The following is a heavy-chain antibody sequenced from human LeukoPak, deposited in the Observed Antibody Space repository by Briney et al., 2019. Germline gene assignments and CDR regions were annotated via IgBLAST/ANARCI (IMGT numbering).Heavy chain of an antibody. CDR1: GFTFNNYG. D-gene: IGHD6-19*01. J-gene: IGHJ4*02. CDR2: ISHDGSVK. V-gene: IGHV3-30*18. CDR3: AKEGTTYSSVGFDS. Sequence: GRSLRLSCAASGFTFNNYGMQWVRQTPGKGLEWVTVISHDGSVKHYADSVKGRFTISRDTSKNTVYLQMNSLRPEDTAVYYCAKEGTTYSSVGFDSWGQGTLITVSS.